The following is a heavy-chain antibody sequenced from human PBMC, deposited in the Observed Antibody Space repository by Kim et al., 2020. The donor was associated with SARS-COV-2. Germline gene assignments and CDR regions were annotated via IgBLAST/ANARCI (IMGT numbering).Heavy chain of an antibody. Sequence: GGSLRLSCAVSGFSFSSYAMSWVRQAPGKGLEWVSAISGGGIGTYYADSVKGRFTISRDNSKNTLYLQMNSLRAEDTAIYYCAKRSYDTSGWFAYWGQGTLVTASS. CDR1: GFSFSSYA. D-gene: IGHD3-22*01. CDR3: AKRSYDTSGWFAY. J-gene: IGHJ4*02. CDR2: ISGGGIGT. V-gene: IGHV3-23*01.